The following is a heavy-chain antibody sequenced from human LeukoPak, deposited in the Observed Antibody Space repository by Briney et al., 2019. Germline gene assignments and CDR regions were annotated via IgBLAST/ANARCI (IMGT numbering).Heavy chain of an antibody. V-gene: IGHV3-30-3*01. CDR3: ARGVYAMGNDY. D-gene: IGHD2-8*01. CDR2: ISYDGSNK. J-gene: IGHJ4*02. Sequence: GGSLRLSCAASGFTFSRYWLSWVRQAPGKGLEWVAVISYDGSNKYYADSVKGRFTISRDNSKNTLYLQMNSLRAEDTAVYYCARGVYAMGNDYWGQGTLVTVSS. CDR1: GFTFSRYW.